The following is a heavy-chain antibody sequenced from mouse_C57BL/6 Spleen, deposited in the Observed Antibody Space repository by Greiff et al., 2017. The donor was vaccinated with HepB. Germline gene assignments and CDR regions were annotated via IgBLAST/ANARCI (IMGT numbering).Heavy chain of an antibody. D-gene: IGHD2-4*01. Sequence: QVQLQQSGAELVKPGASVKMSCKASGYTFTSYWITWVKQRPGQGLEWIGDIYPGSGSTNYNEKFKSKATLTVDTSSSTAYMQLSSLTSEDSAVYYCARRGYDYDDDFYWYFDVWGTGTTVTVSS. V-gene: IGHV1-55*01. CDR3: ARRGYDYDDDFYWYFDV. CDR2: IYPGSGST. J-gene: IGHJ1*03. CDR1: GYTFTSYW.